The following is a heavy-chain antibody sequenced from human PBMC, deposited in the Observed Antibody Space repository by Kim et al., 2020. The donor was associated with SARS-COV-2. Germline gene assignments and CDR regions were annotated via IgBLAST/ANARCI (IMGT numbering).Heavy chain of an antibody. D-gene: IGHD5-12*01. CDR2: INPNSGGT. J-gene: IGHJ6*02. V-gene: IGHV1-2*04. CDR1: GYTFTGYY. CDR3: ARGGRGYDYRGYYYYGMDV. Sequence: ASVKVSCKASGYTFTGYYMHWVRQAPGQGLEWMGWINPNSGGTNYAQKFQGWVTMTRDTSISTAYMELSRLRSDDTAVYYCARGGRGYDYRGYYYYGMDVWGQGTTVTVSS.